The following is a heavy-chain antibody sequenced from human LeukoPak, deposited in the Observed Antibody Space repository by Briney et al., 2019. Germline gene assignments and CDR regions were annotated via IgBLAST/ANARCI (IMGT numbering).Heavy chain of an antibody. CDR2: IYHSGST. CDR3: ARAPPPRWFDP. V-gene: IGHV4-4*02. Sequence: PSGTLSLTCAVSRGSISSSNWWSWVRQPPGKGRKWIGEIYHSGSTNYNPSLKSRVTISVDKSKNHNSLQQIPVTGPDTAVYYCARAPPPRWFDPWGQGTLVTVSS. CDR1: RGSISSSNW. J-gene: IGHJ5*02.